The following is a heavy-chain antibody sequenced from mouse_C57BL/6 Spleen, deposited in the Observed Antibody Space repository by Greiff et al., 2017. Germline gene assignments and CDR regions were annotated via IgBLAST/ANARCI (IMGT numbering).Heavy chain of an antibody. J-gene: IGHJ4*01. CDR1: GFTFSDYG. Sequence: EVMLVEFGGGLVKPGGSLKLSCAASGFTFSDYGMHWVRQAPEKGLEWVAYISSGSSTIYYADTVKGRFTISRDNAKNTLFLQMTSLRSEDTAMYYCARESPDYAMDYWGQGTSVTVSS. CDR3: ARESPDYAMDY. V-gene: IGHV5-17*01. CDR2: ISSGSSTI.